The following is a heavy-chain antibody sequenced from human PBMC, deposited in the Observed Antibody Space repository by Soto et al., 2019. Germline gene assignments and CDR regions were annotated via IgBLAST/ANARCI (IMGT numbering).Heavy chain of an antibody. V-gene: IGHV3-21*01. CDR3: ARGATIFGVASYGRDV. CDR1: GFTFSSYS. J-gene: IGHJ6*02. Sequence: EVQLVESGGGLVKPGGSLRLSCAASGFTFSSYSMNWVRQAPGKGLEWVSSISSSSSYIYYADSVKGRFTISRDNAKNSRYLQMDSLRAEDTAVYYCARGATIFGVASYGRDVWGQGTTVTVSS. CDR2: ISSSSSYI. D-gene: IGHD3-3*01.